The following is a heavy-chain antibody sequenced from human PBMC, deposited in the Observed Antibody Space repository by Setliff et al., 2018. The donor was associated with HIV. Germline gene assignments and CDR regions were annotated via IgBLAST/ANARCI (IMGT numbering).Heavy chain of an antibody. CDR3: TREVCSDGCPNDAFDI. D-gene: IGHD2-15*01. V-gene: IGHV3-30-3*01. CDR1: GFSFGDYY. J-gene: IGHJ3*02. Sequence: PGGSLRLSCAASGFSFGDYYMSWVRQAPGKGLERVAVISYDGSNKYYADSVKGRFTVSRDNTQNSLYLQMNSLTAEDTALYYCTREVCSDGCPNDAFDIWGRGTMVTVSS. CDR2: ISYDGSNK.